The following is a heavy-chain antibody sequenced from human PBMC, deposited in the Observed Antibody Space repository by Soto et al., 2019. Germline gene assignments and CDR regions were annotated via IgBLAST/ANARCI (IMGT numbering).Heavy chain of an antibody. D-gene: IGHD2-15*01. V-gene: IGHV3-48*02. J-gene: IGHJ6*02. Sequence: GGSLRLSCAASGFTFSSYSMNWVRQAPGKGLEWVSYISSSSSTIYYADSVKGRFTISRDNAKNSLYLQMNSLRDEDTAVYYCARVEVVVVAAHYCYGMDVWGQGTTVTVSS. CDR3: ARVEVVVVAAHYCYGMDV. CDR2: ISSSSSTI. CDR1: GFTFSSYS.